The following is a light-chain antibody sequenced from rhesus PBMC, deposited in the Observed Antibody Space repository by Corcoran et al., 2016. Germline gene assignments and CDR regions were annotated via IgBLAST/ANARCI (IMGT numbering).Light chain of an antibody. J-gene: IGKJ2*01. V-gene: IGKV3S9*01. CDR1: QSVSSY. CDR2: GAF. CDR3: QQYNNWNS. Sequence: EIVMTQSPATLSLSPGERATLSCRASQSVSSYVAWYQPKPEQAPRLLIYGAFSRATGIPDRFSGSGSGTDVTLIISSLEPEDVGVYYCQQYNNWNSFGQGTKVEIK.